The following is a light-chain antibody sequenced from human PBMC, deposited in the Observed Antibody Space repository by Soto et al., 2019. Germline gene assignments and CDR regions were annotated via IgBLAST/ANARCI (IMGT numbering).Light chain of an antibody. J-gene: IGLJ2*01. V-gene: IGLV2-14*01. CDR1: SIDVGGYNY. CDR3: TSYRHRRTLVV. Sequence: QSALTQPASVSGSPGQSITISCTGTSIDVGGYNYVSWYQHHPGKAPKLMIYGVTNRPSGGSIRFSGSKSGNTASLTISGLQPEDEADYYCTSYRHRRTLVVFGGGTKLTVL. CDR2: GVT.